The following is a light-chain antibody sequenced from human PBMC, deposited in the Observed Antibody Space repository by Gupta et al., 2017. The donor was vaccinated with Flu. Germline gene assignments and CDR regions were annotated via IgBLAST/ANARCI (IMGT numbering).Light chain of an antibody. CDR2: GAS. CDR3: QQYCSSPWT. CDR1: QSVSSSY. V-gene: IGKV3-20*01. J-gene: IGKJ1*01. Sequence: EIVLTQSPGTLSLSPGERATLSCRASQSVSSSYLAWYQQKPGQAPRLLIYGASSRATGIPDRFSGSGSGTYFTLTISRLDPEDFAVYYCQQYCSSPWTFGQGTKVEIK.